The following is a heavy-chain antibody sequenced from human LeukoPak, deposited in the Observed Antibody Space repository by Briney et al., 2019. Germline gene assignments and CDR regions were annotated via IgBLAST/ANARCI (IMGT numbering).Heavy chain of an antibody. D-gene: IGHD2-2*01. J-gene: IGHJ6*04. CDR2: IIPIFGTA. CDR1: GGTFSSYA. V-gene: IGHV1-69*06. CDR3: ARVNSRRLVPAARGYYYYGMDV. Sequence: SVKVSCKASGGTFSSYAISWVRQAPGQGLEWIGGIIPIFGTANYAQKFQGRVTITADKSTSTAYMELSSLRSEDTAVYYCARVNSRRLVPAARGYYYYGMDVWGKGTTVTVSS.